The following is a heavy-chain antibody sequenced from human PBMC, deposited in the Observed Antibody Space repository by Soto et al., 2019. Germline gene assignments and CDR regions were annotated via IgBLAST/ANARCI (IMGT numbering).Heavy chain of an antibody. Sequence: PSETLSLTCAVYGGSFSGYYWSWIRQPPGKGLEWIGEINHSGGTNYNPSLKSRVTISVDTSKNQFSLKLSSVTAADTAVYYCARRESNWFDPWGQGTLVTVSS. CDR3: ARRESNWFDP. J-gene: IGHJ5*02. V-gene: IGHV4-34*01. CDR1: GGSFSGYY. CDR2: INHSGGT.